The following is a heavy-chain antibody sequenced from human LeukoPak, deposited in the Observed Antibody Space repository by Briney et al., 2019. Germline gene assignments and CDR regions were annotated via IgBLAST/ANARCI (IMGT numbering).Heavy chain of an antibody. CDR3: AARRITMIRGVIKYFDY. Sequence: GGSLRLSCAASGFTFSSNAMGWVRQAPGKGLEWVSAITASAASTYYADSVKGRFTISRDNSKNTLYLQMNSLRAEDTAIYYCAARRITMIRGVIKYFDYWGQGTLVTVSS. V-gene: IGHV3-23*01. J-gene: IGHJ4*02. CDR1: GFTFSSNA. D-gene: IGHD3-10*01. CDR2: ITASAAST.